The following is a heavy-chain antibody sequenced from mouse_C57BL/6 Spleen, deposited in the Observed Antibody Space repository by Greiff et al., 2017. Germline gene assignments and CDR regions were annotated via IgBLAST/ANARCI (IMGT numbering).Heavy chain of an antibody. J-gene: IGHJ4*01. D-gene: IGHD2-4*01. Sequence: VQLKQSGAELVRPGASVKLSCTASGFNIKDYYMHWVKQRPEQGLEWIGRIDPEDGDTEYAPKFQGKATMTADTSSNTAYLQLSSLTSEDTAVYYCTTPEGRLRQGGYAMDYWGQGTSVTVSS. V-gene: IGHV14-1*01. CDR3: TTPEGRLRQGGYAMDY. CDR2: IDPEDGDT. CDR1: GFNIKDYY.